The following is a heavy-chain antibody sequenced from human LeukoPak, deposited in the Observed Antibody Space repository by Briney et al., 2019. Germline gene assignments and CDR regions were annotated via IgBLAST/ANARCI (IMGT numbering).Heavy chain of an antibody. V-gene: IGHV4-30-2*01. CDR3: ARERYFDWRIDY. CDR1: GGSISSGGYS. J-gene: IGHJ4*02. CDR2: IYHSGST. Sequence: SETLSLTCAVSGGSISSGGYSWSWIRQPPGKGLEWFGNIYHSGSTYYNPSLKSRVTISVDRSKNQFSLKLSSVTAADTAVYYCARERYFDWRIDYWGQGTLVTVSS. D-gene: IGHD3-9*01.